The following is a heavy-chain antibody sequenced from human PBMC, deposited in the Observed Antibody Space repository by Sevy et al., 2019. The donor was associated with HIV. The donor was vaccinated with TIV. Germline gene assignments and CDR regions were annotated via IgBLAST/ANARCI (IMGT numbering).Heavy chain of an antibody. Sequence: SETLSLTCAVSGYSISSGYYWGWIRQPPGKGLEWIGSIYHGGSTYYNPSLKSRVTISVDTSKNQFSLKLSSVTAADTAVFYCARLSWYSSGWFWFDPWGHGTLVTVSS. J-gene: IGHJ5*02. CDR3: ARLSWYSSGWFWFDP. V-gene: IGHV4-38-2*01. D-gene: IGHD6-19*01. CDR2: IYHGGST. CDR1: GYSISSGYY.